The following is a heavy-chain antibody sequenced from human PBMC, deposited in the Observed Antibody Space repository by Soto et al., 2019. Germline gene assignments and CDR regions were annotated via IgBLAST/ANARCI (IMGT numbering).Heavy chain of an antibody. CDR2: ISSSSSYI. Sequence: GGSLRLSCAASGFTFSSYSMNWVRQAPGKGLEWVSSISSSSSYIYYADSVKGRFTISRDNAKNSLYLQMNSLRAEDTAVYYCARETTSGWYNWFDPWGQGTLVTVSS. CDR3: ARETTSGWYNWFDP. V-gene: IGHV3-21*01. CDR1: GFTFSSYS. J-gene: IGHJ5*02. D-gene: IGHD6-19*01.